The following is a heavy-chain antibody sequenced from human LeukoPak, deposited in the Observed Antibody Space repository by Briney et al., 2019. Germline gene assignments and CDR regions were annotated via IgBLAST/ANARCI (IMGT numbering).Heavy chain of an antibody. CDR1: GFTFSSYS. D-gene: IGHD2-15*01. CDR3: ARDKSTSVVVVAATRYNWFDP. J-gene: IGHJ5*02. Sequence: GGSLRLSCAASGFTFSSYSMNWVRQAPGKGLEWVSYISSSSSTIYYADSVKGRFTISRDNAKNSLYLQMNSLRAEDTAVYYCARDKSTSVVVVAATRYNWFDPWGQGTLVTVSS. V-gene: IGHV3-48*04. CDR2: ISSSSSTI.